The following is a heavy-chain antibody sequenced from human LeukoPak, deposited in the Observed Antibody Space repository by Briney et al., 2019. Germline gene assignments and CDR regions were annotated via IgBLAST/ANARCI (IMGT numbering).Heavy chain of an antibody. Sequence: GGSLRLSCAASGFIFTDYGMHWVRQAPGKGLEWLTFIRYDGSDKYYADSVKGRFTISRGNAKNTLYVQVSSLRAEDTAVYYCARLYGPAYYYYYMDVWGKGTTVTVSS. CDR3: ARLYGPAYYYYYMDV. D-gene: IGHD2/OR15-2a*01. J-gene: IGHJ6*03. CDR1: GFIFTDYG. CDR2: IRYDGSDK. V-gene: IGHV3-30*02.